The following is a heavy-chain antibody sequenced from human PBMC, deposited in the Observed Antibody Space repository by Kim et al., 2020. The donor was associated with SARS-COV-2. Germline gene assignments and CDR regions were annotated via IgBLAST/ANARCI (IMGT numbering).Heavy chain of an antibody. D-gene: IGHD3-22*01. CDR3: ARDGSYYDFDY. V-gene: IGHV1-2*06. J-gene: IGHJ4*02. CDR2: ITPHNYGT. CDR1: GYTFINSY. Sequence: ASVKVSCKTSGYTFINSYIHWVRQAPGQGFEWMGRITPHNYGTGPAPKFQGRLTFTRDPSLSTAYMELSGLTSEDTPVYYCARDGSYYDFDYWGQGTQVTVSS.